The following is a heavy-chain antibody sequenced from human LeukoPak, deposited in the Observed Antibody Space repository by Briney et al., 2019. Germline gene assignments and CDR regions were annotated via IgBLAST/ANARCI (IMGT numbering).Heavy chain of an antibody. CDR2: MNPKSGDT. J-gene: IGHJ6*03. CDR3: ARGRYMDV. Sequence: GASVKVSCKTSGYIFIAYEISWGRQAPGQGLEWMGWMNPKSGDTGYEQKFQGRITITRDSSISTVYMELSSLRSEDTALYYCARGRYMDVWGKGTTVTVSS. V-gene: IGHV1-8*02. CDR1: GYIFIAYE.